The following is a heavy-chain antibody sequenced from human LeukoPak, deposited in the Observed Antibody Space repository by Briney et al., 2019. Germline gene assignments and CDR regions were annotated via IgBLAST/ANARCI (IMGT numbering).Heavy chain of an antibody. Sequence: SETLSLTCTVSGGSISSYYWSWIRQPPGKGLEWIGYIYYSGSTNYNPSLKSRVTISVDTSKNQFSLKLSSVTAADTAVYYCARAFCEFDYDYWGQGTLVTVSS. D-gene: IGHD3-3*01. CDR1: GGSISSYY. V-gene: IGHV4-59*01. CDR3: ARAFCEFDYDY. J-gene: IGHJ4*02. CDR2: IYYSGST.